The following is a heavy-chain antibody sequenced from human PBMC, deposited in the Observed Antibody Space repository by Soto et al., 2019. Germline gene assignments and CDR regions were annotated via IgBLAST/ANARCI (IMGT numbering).Heavy chain of an antibody. J-gene: IGHJ5*02. CDR2: INHSGST. D-gene: IGHD2-2*01. Sequence: PWETLSLTCAVYGGAFRGYYWRWIRQPPGKGLEWLGEINHSGSTNYNPSLKSRVTISLDTSKKQFSLKLSSVTAADTAVYCCARWNGVPAAKGWFDPWGQGTLVTVSS. CDR3: ARWNGVPAAKGWFDP. CDR1: GGAFRGYY. V-gene: IGHV4-34*01.